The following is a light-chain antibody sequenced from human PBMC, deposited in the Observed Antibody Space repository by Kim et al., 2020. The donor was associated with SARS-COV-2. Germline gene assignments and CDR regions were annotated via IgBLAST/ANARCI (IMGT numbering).Light chain of an antibody. J-gene: IGKJ4*01. Sequence: SVSPGERAPLSCRASQSVGSNLVWYQQKRGQAPRLLIYGASTRATNIPARFSGSGSGTDFSLTISSLQSEDFAVYYCQQNNNWPLTFGGGTKVEI. V-gene: IGKV3-15*01. CDR2: GAS. CDR1: QSVGSN. CDR3: QQNNNWPLT.